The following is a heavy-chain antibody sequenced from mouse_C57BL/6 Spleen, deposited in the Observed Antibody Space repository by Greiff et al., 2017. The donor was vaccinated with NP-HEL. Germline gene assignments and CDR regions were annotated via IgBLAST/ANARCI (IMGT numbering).Heavy chain of an antibody. CDR2: ISSGSSTI. CDR1: GFTFSDYG. V-gene: IGHV5-17*01. Sequence: EVMLVESGGGLVKPGWSLKLSCAASGFTFSDYGMHWVRQAPEKGLEWVAYISSGSSTIYYADTVKGRFTISRDNAKNTLFLQMTSLRSEDTAMYYCARRPVDYAMDYWGQGTSVTVSS. CDR3: ARRPVDYAMDY. J-gene: IGHJ4*01.